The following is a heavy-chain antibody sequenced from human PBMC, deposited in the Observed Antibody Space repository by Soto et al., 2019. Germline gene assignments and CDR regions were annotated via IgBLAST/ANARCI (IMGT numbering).Heavy chain of an antibody. CDR2: ISSSSSYI. CDR1: GLTFSSYR. D-gene: IGHD1-26*01. J-gene: IGHJ6*02. Sequence: GGSIGLSCAASGLTFSSYRMTWVPQAPGKGLEWVSSISSSSSYIYYADSVKGRFTISRDNAKNSLYLQMNSLRAEDTAVYYCARVPYSGISTYYYGMDVWGQGTTVTVSS. V-gene: IGHV3-21*01. CDR3: ARVPYSGISTYYYGMDV.